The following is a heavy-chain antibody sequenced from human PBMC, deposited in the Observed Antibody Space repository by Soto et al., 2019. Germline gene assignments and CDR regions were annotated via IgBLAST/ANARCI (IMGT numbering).Heavy chain of an antibody. D-gene: IGHD1-26*01. CDR3: ARHGDVGYYYYGMDV. J-gene: IGHJ6*02. V-gene: IGHV5-51*01. CDR1: GYSFTSYW. CDR2: IYPGDSDT. Sequence: GESLKISCKGSGYSFTSYWIGWVRQMPGEGLEWMGIIYPGDSDTRYSPSFQGQVTISADKSISTAYLQWSSLKASDTAMYYCARHGDVGYYYYGMDVWGQGTTVTVSS.